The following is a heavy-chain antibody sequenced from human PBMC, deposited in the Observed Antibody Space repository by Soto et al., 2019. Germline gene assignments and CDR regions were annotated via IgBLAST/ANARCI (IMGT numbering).Heavy chain of an antibody. CDR2: ISASGASNT. Sequence: EVQLLESGGGLVQPGGSLRLSCAASGFISSSYAMNWVRQAPGKGLEWVSVISASGASNTYYADPVKGRFTMSRDNSKNTLYLQMNSLRAEDTAVYYCAKGGTVVRGVTLDYWGQGTLVSVSS. J-gene: IGHJ4*02. CDR3: AKGGTVVRGVTLDY. CDR1: GFISSSYA. D-gene: IGHD3-10*01. V-gene: IGHV3-23*01.